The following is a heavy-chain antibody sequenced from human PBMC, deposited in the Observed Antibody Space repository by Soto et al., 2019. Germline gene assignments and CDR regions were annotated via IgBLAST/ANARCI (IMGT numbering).Heavy chain of an antibody. CDR2: ISYDGSNK. CDR1: GFTFSSYG. D-gene: IGHD1-26*01. J-gene: IGHJ6*02. CDR3: AKDVVVGATTGLGDYYYYYGMDV. V-gene: IGHV3-30*18. Sequence: GGSLRLSCAASGFTFSSYGMHWVRQAPGKGLEWVAVISYDGSNKYYADSVKGRFTISRDNSKNTLYLQMNSLRAEDTAVYYCAKDVVVGATTGLGDYYYYYGMDVWGEGTTVTVS.